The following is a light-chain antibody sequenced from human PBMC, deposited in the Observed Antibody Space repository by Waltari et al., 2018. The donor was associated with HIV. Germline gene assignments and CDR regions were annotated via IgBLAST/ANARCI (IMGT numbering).Light chain of an antibody. J-gene: IGKJ1*01. V-gene: IGKV3-20*01. CDR3: HQYGTAPRT. CDR2: SSF. Sequence: EIVLTQSPGTLSLSPGARAILSCRATQSISNNFLAWFQQKPGQPPRLLIYSSFIRATGIPDRFSGSGAGTDFTLTISRLEPEDFAVYYCHQYGTAPRTFGQGTKVEIK. CDR1: QSISNNF.